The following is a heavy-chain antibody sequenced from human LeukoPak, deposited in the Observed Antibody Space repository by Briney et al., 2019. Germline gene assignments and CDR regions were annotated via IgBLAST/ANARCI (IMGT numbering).Heavy chain of an antibody. J-gene: IGHJ4*02. D-gene: IGHD6-13*01. CDR3: ARDPGISEAGTVGHFDY. CDR2: IKHDGRDI. CDR1: GFTFSRYG. Sequence: GGSLRLSCAASGFTFSRYGMTWVRQAPGKGLEWVANIKHDGRDIYYLDSVKGRFTISRDNAKNSLFLQMNSLRAEDTAVYYCARDPGISEAGTVGHFDYWGQGTLVTVSS. V-gene: IGHV3-7*01.